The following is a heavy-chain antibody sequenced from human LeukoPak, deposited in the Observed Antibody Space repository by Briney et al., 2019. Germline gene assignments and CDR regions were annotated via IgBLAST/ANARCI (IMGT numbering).Heavy chain of an antibody. CDR1: GDTFSMYT. D-gene: IGHD2-15*01. V-gene: IGHV1-69*04. Sequence: ASVKVSCKASGDTFSMYTFSWVRQAPGQGLEWMGRIIPIPDIANYPQKFQGRVTITADILTSTTYMELSSLRSDDTAVYYCARDHCSGGTCLGGHWGQGTLVTVSS. CDR3: ARDHCSGGTCLGGH. J-gene: IGHJ4*02. CDR2: IIPIPDIA.